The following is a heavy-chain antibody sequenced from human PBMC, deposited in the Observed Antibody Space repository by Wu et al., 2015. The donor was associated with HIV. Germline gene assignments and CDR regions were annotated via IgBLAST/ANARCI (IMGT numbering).Heavy chain of an antibody. CDR1: GGTFSSYA. CDR3: ARVKLGAAATPGWFDP. CDR2: IIPIFGTA. J-gene: IGHJ5*02. Sequence: QVQLVQSGAEVKKPGSSVKVSCKASGGTFSSYAISWVRQAPGQGLEWMGRIIPIFGTANYAQKFQGRVTITADESTSTAYMELSSLRSEDTAVYYCARVKLGAAATPGWFDPVGPGNPGPPSPQ. V-gene: IGHV1-69*13. D-gene: IGHD6-13*01.